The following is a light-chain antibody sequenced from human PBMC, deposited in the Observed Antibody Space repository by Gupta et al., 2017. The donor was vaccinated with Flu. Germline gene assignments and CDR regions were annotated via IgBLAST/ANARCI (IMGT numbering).Light chain of an antibody. CDR3: QVWASGTVV. CDR2: RDN. J-gene: IGLJ2*01. Sequence: SYELTQPPSVSVALGQTATITCGGKNFGSYNVNWYQQKPGQAPVLVIYRDNSRPSGIPERLSGPISGNTATLTIRRAQVGDEADYFCQVWASGTVVFGGGTKLTVV. V-gene: IGLV3-9*01. CDR1: NFGSYN.